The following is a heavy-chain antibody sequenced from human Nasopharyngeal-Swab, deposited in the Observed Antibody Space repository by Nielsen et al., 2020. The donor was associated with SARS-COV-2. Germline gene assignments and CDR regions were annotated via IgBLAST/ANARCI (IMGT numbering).Heavy chain of an antibody. J-gene: IGHJ4*02. CDR2: IKQDGSEK. V-gene: IGHV3-7*01. D-gene: IGHD1-26*01. Sequence: GGSLRLSCAASGFTFSSYWMSWVRQAPGKGLEWVANIKQDGSEKYYVDSVKGRSTISRDNAKNSLYLQMNSLRAEDTAVYYCARVGGSYFYGYFDYWGQGTLVTVSS. CDR1: GFTFSSYW. CDR3: ARVGGSYFYGYFDY.